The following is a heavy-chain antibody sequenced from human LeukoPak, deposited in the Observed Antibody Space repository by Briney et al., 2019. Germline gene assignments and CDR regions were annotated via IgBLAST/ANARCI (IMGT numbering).Heavy chain of an antibody. Sequence: GGSLRLSCAASGFTFSSYGMHWVRQAPGKGLEWVAVIWYDGSNKYYADSVKGRFTISRDNAKNTLYLQMNSLRAEDTAVYYCARGRYYDFWSGYYTWDYYYYGMDVWGQGTTVTVSS. CDR2: IWYDGSNK. J-gene: IGHJ6*02. CDR3: ARGRYYDFWSGYYTWDYYYYGMDV. CDR1: GFTFSSYG. V-gene: IGHV3-33*01. D-gene: IGHD3-3*01.